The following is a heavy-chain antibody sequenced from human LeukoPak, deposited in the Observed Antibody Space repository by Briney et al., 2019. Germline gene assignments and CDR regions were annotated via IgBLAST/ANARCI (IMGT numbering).Heavy chain of an antibody. CDR3: ARETTYYYDSSGYWTFDY. J-gene: IGHJ4*01. V-gene: IGHV3-21*01. CDR1: GFTFSTYS. CDR2: ISSSSSYI. Sequence: GGSLRLSCAASGFTFSTYSMNWVRQAPGRGLEWVSSISSSSSYIYYADSVKGRFTISRDNAKNSLYLQMNSLRAEDTAVYYRARETTYYYDSSGYWTFDYWGHGTLVTVSP. D-gene: IGHD3-22*01.